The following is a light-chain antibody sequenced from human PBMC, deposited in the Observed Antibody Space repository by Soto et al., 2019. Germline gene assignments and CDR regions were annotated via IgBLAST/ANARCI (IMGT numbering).Light chain of an antibody. J-gene: IGLJ1*01. CDR1: SSNIGAGYD. Sequence: QSVLTQPPSVSGAPGQRITISCTGSSSNIGAGYDVHWYRQLPGTAPKLLIYGDNNRPSGVPDRFSGSKSGTSASLAITGLQPEDEADYYCQSYDSSLSRLVGTGTKLTVL. CDR3: QSYDSSLSRL. CDR2: GDN. V-gene: IGLV1-40*01.